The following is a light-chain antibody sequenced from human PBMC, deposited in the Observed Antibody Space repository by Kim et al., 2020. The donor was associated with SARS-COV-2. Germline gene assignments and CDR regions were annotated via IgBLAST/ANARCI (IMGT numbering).Light chain of an antibody. J-gene: IGLJ3*02. CDR1: SSDVGGYNY. V-gene: IGLV2-14*03. CDR3: SSHTSSSTWV. CDR2: DVS. Sequence: QSALTQPASVSGSPGQSITLSCTGTSSDVGGYNYVSWYQQHPGKAPKLMIYDVSNRPSGVSNRFSGSKSGNTASLTISGLQAEDEADYYCSSHTSSSTWVFGGGTQRTVL.